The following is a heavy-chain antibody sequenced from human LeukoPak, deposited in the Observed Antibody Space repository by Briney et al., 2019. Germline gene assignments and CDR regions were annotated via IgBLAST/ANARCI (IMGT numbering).Heavy chain of an antibody. CDR1: GGSISSSSYY. J-gene: IGHJ6*03. V-gene: IGHV4-39*01. CDR2: IYYSGST. CDR3: ARGVRFNYYYMDV. D-gene: IGHD3-10*01. Sequence: PSETLSLTCTVSGGSISSSSYYWGWIRQPPGKGLEWIGSIYYSGSTYYNPSLKSRVTISVDTSKNQFSLKLSSVTAADTAVYYCARGVRFNYYYMDVWGKGTTVTVSS.